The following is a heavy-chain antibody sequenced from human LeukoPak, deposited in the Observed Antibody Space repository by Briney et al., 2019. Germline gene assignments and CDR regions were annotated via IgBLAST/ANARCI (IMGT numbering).Heavy chain of an antibody. J-gene: IGHJ3*02. CDR1: GGSISSSSYY. CDR2: IYYSGST. CDR3: ARFITMIVVVITNAFDI. D-gene: IGHD3-22*01. V-gene: IGHV4-39*01. Sequence: SETLSPTCTVSGGSISSSSYYWGWIRQPPGKGLEWIGSIYYSGSTYYNPSLKSRVTISVDTSKNQFSLKLSSVTAADTAVYYCARFITMIVVVITNAFDIWGQGTMVTVSS.